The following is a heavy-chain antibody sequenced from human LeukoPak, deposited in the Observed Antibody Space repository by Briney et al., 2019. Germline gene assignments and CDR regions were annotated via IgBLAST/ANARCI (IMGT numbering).Heavy chain of an antibody. J-gene: IGHJ3*02. D-gene: IGHD3-22*01. Sequence: GGSLRLSCAASGFTFSSYAMSWVRQAPGKGLEWVSSISSSSSYIYYADSVKGRFTISRDNAKNSLCLQMNSLRAEDTAVYYCARGGLVVGSDDFDIWGQGTMVTVSS. CDR2: ISSSSSYI. CDR3: ARGGLVVGSDDFDI. V-gene: IGHV3-21*01. CDR1: GFTFSSYA.